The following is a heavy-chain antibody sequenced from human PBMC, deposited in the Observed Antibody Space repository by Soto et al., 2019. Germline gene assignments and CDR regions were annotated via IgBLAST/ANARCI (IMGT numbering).Heavy chain of an antibody. CDR1: GFTVSSNY. Sequence: GGSLRLSCAASGFTVSSNYMSWIRQAPGKGLEWVSVIYSGGSTYYADSVKGRFTISRHNSKNTLYLQMNSLRAEDTAVYYCARVILRLERRTQWFDPWGQGTLVTVSS. CDR3: ARVILRLERRTQWFDP. J-gene: IGHJ5*02. D-gene: IGHD1-1*01. V-gene: IGHV3-53*04. CDR2: IYSGGST.